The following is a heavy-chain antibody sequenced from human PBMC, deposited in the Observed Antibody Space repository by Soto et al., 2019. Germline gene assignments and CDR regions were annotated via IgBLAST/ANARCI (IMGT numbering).Heavy chain of an antibody. Sequence: EASVKVSWKASGYTFTNHAIHWVRQAPGQGLEWMGWINAGKGDTKYPQRFQGRVTITRDTSASTAYMELSSLRSEDTAVYYCARNILAGTTGYWGPGTLVTVSS. CDR1: GYTFTNHA. J-gene: IGHJ4*02. CDR3: ARNILAGTTGY. D-gene: IGHD1-26*01. CDR2: INAGKGDT. V-gene: IGHV1-3*01.